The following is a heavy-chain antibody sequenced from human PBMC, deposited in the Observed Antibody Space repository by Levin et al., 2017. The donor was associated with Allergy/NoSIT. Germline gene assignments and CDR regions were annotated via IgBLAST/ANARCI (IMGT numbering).Heavy chain of an antibody. CDR2: IIPAFAST. J-gene: IGHJ4*02. D-gene: IGHD3-10*01. Sequence: SVKVSCKAFGGTLRNYPISWVRQATGQGLEWMGGIIPAFASTNYAQKFQGRVTITADESTRTAYMELRSLRSEDTAVYFCARPRGGFYGSGSFDSWGQGTLVTVSS. V-gene: IGHV1-69*13. CDR3: ARPRGGFYGSGSFDS. CDR1: GGTLRNYP.